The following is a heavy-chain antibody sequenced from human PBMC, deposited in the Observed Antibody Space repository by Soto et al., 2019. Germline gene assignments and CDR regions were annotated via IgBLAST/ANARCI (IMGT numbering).Heavy chain of an antibody. CDR1: GGTFSSYA. CDR2: IIPIFGTA. J-gene: IGHJ4*02. CDR3: ARANYDYVWGSYRYFDY. D-gene: IGHD3-16*02. V-gene: IGHV1-69*13. Sequence: GASVKVSCKASGGTFSSYAISWVRQAPGQGLEWMGGIIPIFGTANYAQKFQGRVTITADESTSTAYMELSSLRSEDTAVYYCARANYDYVWGSYRYFDYWGQGTLVTVSS.